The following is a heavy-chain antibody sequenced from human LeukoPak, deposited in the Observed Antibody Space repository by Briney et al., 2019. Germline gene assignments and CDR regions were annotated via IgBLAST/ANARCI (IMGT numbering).Heavy chain of an antibody. D-gene: IGHD6-13*01. V-gene: IGHV3-23*01. Sequence: GASLRLSCAASGFTFSSYAMSWVRQTPGKGLEWVSAISGSGGSTYYADSVKGRFTISRDNSKNTLYLQMNSLRAEDTAVYYCAKYSSSWYVAAFDYWGQGTLVTVSS. CDR2: ISGSGGST. J-gene: IGHJ4*02. CDR1: GFTFSSYA. CDR3: AKYSSSWYVAAFDY.